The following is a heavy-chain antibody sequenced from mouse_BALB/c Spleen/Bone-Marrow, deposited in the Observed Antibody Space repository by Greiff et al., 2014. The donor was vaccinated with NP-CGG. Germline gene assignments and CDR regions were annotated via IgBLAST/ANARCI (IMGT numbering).Heavy chain of an antibody. D-gene: IGHD2-4*01. CDR1: GFSLTSYG. Sequence: VQLQQSGPGLVAPSQSLSITWTVSGFSLTSYGVHWVRQPPGKGLEWLGVIWAGGSTNYNSALMSRLSISKDNSKSQVFLKMNSLQTDDTAMYYCARVSSTMITTVFAYWGQGTLVTVSA. CDR2: IWAGGST. J-gene: IGHJ3*01. CDR3: ARVSSTMITTVFAY. V-gene: IGHV2-9*02.